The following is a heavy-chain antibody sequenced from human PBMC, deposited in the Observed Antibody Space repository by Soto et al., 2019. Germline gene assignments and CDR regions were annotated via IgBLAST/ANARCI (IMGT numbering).Heavy chain of an antibody. D-gene: IGHD4-17*01. CDR1: GFTFSSYG. J-gene: IGHJ3*02. CDR2: ISYDGSNK. CDR3: AKEDNYGDYAAFDI. Sequence: GGSLRLSCAASGFTFSSYGMHWVRQAPGKGLEWVAVISYDGSNKYYADSVKGRFTISRDNSKNTLYLQMNSLRAEDTAVYYCAKEDNYGDYAAFDIWGQGTMVTV. V-gene: IGHV3-30*18.